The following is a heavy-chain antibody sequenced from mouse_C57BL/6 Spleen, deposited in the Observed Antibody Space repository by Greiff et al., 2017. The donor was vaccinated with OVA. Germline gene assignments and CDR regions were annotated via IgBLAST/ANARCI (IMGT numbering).Heavy chain of an antibody. CDR1: GYTFTRLR. Sequence: SGTLLARPGASVKMFCKTSGYTFTRLRMPRVKPRPGQGLEWIGAIYPGKSDTSYNQKFKGKAKLTAVTSASNAYMELSSLTNEDTAVYYCTRGGNNYGGIDYWGQGTTLTVSS. J-gene: IGHJ2*01. V-gene: IGHV1-5*01. D-gene: IGHD1-3*01. CDR3: TRGGNNYGGIDY. CDR2: IYPGKSDT.